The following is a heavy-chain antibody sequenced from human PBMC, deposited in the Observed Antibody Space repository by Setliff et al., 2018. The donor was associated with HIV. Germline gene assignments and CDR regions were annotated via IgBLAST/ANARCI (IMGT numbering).Heavy chain of an antibody. D-gene: IGHD3-10*02. Sequence: PGGSLRLSCAASGLTLSNSAMTWVRQKPWRGLEWVSLIQSGGIIYYADSVKGRFTISRDNSNNTLSLQMSSLRAEDTALYHCAKLDYYVIEYWGQGTLVTVSS. J-gene: IGHJ4*02. CDR3: AKLDYYVIEY. V-gene: IGHV3-23*01. CDR1: GLTLSNSA. CDR2: IQSGGII.